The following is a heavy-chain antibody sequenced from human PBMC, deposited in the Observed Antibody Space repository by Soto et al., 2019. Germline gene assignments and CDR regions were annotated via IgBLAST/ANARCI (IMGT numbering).Heavy chain of an antibody. V-gene: IGHV3-11*01. CDR2: ISRSGDTI. J-gene: IGHJ3*02. D-gene: IGHD2-8*01. CDR3: ARGGHSTNGVCTKNDAFDI. Sequence: QVQLVESGGGLVKPGGSLRLSCAASEFTFSDYYMSWIRQAPGKGLEWVAYISRSGDTIYYADSVKGRFTISRDNTKNLVYLQMNSLRAEDTAVYYCARGGHSTNGVCTKNDAFDIWGQGTRVTVSS. CDR1: EFTFSDYY.